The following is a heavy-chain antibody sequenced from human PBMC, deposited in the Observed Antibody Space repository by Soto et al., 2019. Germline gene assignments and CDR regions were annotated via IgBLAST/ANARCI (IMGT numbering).Heavy chain of an antibody. J-gene: IGHJ4*02. CDR3: ANGLVPTRRLPGSNDY. Sequence: TGGSLRLSCAASGFTFSSFAMTWVRQATGKGLEWVSAISGGGDVTYYADSVKGRFTISRDNSKNTLILQMNSLRAEDTAVYYCANGLVPTRRLPGSNDYWGQGALVTVSS. V-gene: IGHV3-23*01. CDR2: ISGGGDVT. CDR1: GFTFSSFA. D-gene: IGHD3-16*01.